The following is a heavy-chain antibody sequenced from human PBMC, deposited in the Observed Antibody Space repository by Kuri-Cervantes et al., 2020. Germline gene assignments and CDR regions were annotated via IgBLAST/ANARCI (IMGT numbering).Heavy chain of an antibody. CDR2: IYHSGST. V-gene: IGHV4-4*02. D-gene: IGHD3-10*01. CDR3: TKGSSSGTAHYYYGMDV. CDR1: GGSISSSNW. J-gene: IGHJ6*02. Sequence: SETLSLTCAVSGGSISSSNWWSWVRQPPGKGLEWIGEIYHSGSTYYNPSLKSRVTISVDTSKNQFSLKVSSVTAADTAVYYCTKGSSSGTAHYYYGMDVWGQGTTVTVSS.